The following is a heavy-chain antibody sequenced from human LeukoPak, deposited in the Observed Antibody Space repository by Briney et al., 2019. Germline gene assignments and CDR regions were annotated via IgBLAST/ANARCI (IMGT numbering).Heavy chain of an antibody. CDR1: GGSFSGYY. Sequence: PSETLSLTCAVYGGSFSGYYWSWIRQPPGKGLEWIGEINHSGSTNYNPSLKSRVTISVDTSKNQFSLKLSSVTAADTAVYYCARRGNMVRGVIGFDYWGQGTLVTVSS. D-gene: IGHD3-10*01. CDR3: ARRGNMVRGVIGFDY. V-gene: IGHV4-34*01. J-gene: IGHJ4*02. CDR2: INHSGST.